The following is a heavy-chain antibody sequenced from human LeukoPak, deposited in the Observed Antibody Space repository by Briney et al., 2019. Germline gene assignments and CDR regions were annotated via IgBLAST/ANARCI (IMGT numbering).Heavy chain of an antibody. V-gene: IGHV3-66*01. CDR2: IYSGGST. Sequence: GGSLRLSCAASGFTVSSNYMSWVRQAPGKGLEWVSVIYSGGSTYYADSVKGRFTISRDNSKNTLYLQMNSLRAEDTAVYYCAKTGYCSGGSCQGAFDYWGQEPLVTVSS. J-gene: IGHJ4*02. D-gene: IGHD2-15*01. CDR1: GFTVSSNY. CDR3: AKTGYCSGGSCQGAFDY.